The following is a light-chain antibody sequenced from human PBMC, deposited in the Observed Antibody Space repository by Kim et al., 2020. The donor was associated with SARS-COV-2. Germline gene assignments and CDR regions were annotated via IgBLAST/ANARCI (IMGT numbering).Light chain of an antibody. CDR3: TSHANDNYV. J-gene: IGLJ1*01. V-gene: IGLV2-8*01. Sequence: QSALTQPPSASGSPGQSVTISCSGTSTDFITYNYVSWYQQHPGKAPKLIIYEITKRPSGVPDRFSGSKSGDTASLTVSGLQAEDEADYYCTSHANDNYVFGTGTQLTVL. CDR1: STDFITYNY. CDR2: EIT.